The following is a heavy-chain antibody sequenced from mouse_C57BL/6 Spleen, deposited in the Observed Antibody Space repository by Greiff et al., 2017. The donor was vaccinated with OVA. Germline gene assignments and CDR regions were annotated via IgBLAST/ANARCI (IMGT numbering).Heavy chain of an antibody. CDR3: ARYAVYWYFDV. CDR1: GYAFSSSW. D-gene: IGHD6-5*01. J-gene: IGHJ1*03. CDR2: ISPGDGDT. Sequence: QVQLQQSGPELVKPGASVKISCQASGYAFSSSWMNWVKQRPGKGLEWIGRISPGDGDTNYNGTVKGKATLTADKSSSTAYMPLSSLTSEDSAVYFCARYAVYWYFDVWGTGTTVTVSS. V-gene: IGHV1-82*01.